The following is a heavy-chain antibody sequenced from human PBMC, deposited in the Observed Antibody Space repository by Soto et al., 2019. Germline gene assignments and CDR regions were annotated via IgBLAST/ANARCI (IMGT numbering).Heavy chain of an antibody. Sequence: GSLRLSCAASGFTFSSYAMSWVRQAPGKGLEWVSAISGSGGSTYYADSVKGRFTISRDNSKNTLYLQMNSLRAEDTAVYYCAKRSNRGIAAAGHYYYYGMDVWGQGTTVTVSS. CDR2: ISGSGGST. J-gene: IGHJ6*02. D-gene: IGHD6-13*01. CDR1: GFTFSSYA. V-gene: IGHV3-23*01. CDR3: AKRSNRGIAAAGHYYYYGMDV.